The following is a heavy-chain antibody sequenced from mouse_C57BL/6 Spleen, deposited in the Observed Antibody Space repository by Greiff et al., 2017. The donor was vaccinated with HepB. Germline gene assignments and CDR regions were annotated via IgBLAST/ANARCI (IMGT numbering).Heavy chain of an antibody. CDR3: TVVYSDYAMDY. V-gene: IGHV1-5*01. Sequence: DVKLVESGTVLARPGASVKMSCTTSGYTFTSYWMHWVQQSPGQGLEWIGAIYPGNSDTCYNQKFKGKAKLTAVTSAITAYMELSSLTNEDSAVYYCTVVYSDYAMDYWGQGTSVTVSS. CDR1: GYTFTSYW. CDR2: IYPGNSDT. J-gene: IGHJ4*01. D-gene: IGHD1-1*01.